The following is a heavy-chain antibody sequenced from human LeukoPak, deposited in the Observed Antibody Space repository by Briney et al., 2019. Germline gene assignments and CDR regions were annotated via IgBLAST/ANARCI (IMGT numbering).Heavy chain of an antibody. CDR3: ARGFVLGAAKNYFDY. D-gene: IGHD2-21*02. CDR1: GFTFTNYA. V-gene: IGHV3-30*09. J-gene: IGHJ4*02. Sequence: GGSLRLSCAASGFTFTNYALHWVRQAPGKGLEWVAVISYDGTNKYYADSVKGRFAISRDNSKNTLSLQMNSLRAEDTALYYCARGFVLGAAKNYFDYWGQGALVTVSS. CDR2: ISYDGTNK.